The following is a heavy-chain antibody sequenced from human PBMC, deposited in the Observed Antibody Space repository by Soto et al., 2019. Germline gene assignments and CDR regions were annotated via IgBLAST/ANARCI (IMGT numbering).Heavy chain of an antibody. CDR2: IYHSGST. V-gene: IGHV4-38-2*02. Sequence: SEALSLTCAVSGSSISSAYYWGWIRQPPGKGLEWIGSIYHSGSTYYNPSLKSRVTISVDTSKNQFSLKLSSVTAADTAVYYCARDSSGWNYYFDYWGQGTLVTVSS. CDR3: ARDSSGWNYYFDY. D-gene: IGHD6-19*01. CDR1: GSSISSAYY. J-gene: IGHJ4*02.